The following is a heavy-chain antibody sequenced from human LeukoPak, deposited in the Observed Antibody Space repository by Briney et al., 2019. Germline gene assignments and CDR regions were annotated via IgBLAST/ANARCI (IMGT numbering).Heavy chain of an antibody. Sequence: GGSLRLSCAASGFTFSNYAMHWVRQAPGKGLEWVAVISYDGSNKYYADSVKGRFTISRDNSKNTLYLQMNSLRAEDTAVYYCARGVGKYQLLAFDCWGQGTLVTVSS. CDR2: ISYDGSNK. CDR1: GFTFSNYA. V-gene: IGHV3-30-3*01. D-gene: IGHD2-2*01. J-gene: IGHJ4*02. CDR3: ARGVGKYQLLAFDC.